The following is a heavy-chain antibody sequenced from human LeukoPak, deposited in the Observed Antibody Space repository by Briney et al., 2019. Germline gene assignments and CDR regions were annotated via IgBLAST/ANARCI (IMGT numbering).Heavy chain of an antibody. V-gene: IGHV1-18*01. Sequence: ASVKVSCKASGYTFTNYGIFWVGQAPGQGREWMGWISAYSGDTNYAQKLQGRVTMTTETSTSTAYMELESLRSDYTAVYYCSISQGSYYDTSGYLGGDYWGQGTLVTVPS. CDR3: SISQGSYYDTSGYLGGDY. J-gene: IGHJ4*02. CDR1: GYTFTNYG. CDR2: ISAYSGDT. D-gene: IGHD3-22*01.